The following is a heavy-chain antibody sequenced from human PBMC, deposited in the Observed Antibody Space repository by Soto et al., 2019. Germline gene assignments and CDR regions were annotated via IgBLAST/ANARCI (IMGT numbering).Heavy chain of an antibody. J-gene: IGHJ6*03. V-gene: IGHV4-34*01. CDR1: GGSFSGYY. Sequence: SETLSLTCAVYGGSFSGYYWSWIRQPPGKGLEWIGEINHSGSTNYNPSLKSRVTISVDTSKNQFSLKLSSVTAADTAVYYCARGWGYSSSWYYYYYMDVWGKGTTVTVSS. CDR3: ARGWGYSSSWYYYYYMDV. D-gene: IGHD6-13*01. CDR2: INHSGST.